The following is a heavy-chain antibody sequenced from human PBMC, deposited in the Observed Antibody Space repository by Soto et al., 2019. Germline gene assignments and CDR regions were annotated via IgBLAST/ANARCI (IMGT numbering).Heavy chain of an antibody. J-gene: IGHJ2*01. V-gene: IGHV4-30-4*01. CDR1: GCSISSGDYY. CDR2: IYYSGST. Sequence: SETLSITCTVSGCSISSGDYYWSWIRQPPGKGLEWIGYIYYSGSTYYNPSLKSRVSISVDTSKNQFSLKLSSVTAADTAVYYCARVGWSQPNRYFDLWGRGTLVTVSS. D-gene: IGHD3-3*01. CDR3: ARVGWSQPNRYFDL.